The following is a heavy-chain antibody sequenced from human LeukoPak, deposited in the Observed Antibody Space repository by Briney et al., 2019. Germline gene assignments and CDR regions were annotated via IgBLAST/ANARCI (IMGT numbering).Heavy chain of an antibody. V-gene: IGHV3-21*01. CDR1: AFTFNSYS. Sequence: GRSLRLSCAASAFTFNSYSMNWVRQAPGKGLEWVSSIRGSINHISYADSVKGRLTISRDNAKNSLFLQMNRLRADDTAVYYCARGEERWDLLSPYFFDYWGQGTLVTVSS. J-gene: IGHJ4*02. CDR3: ARGEERWDLLSPYFFDY. D-gene: IGHD1-26*01. CDR2: IRGSINHI.